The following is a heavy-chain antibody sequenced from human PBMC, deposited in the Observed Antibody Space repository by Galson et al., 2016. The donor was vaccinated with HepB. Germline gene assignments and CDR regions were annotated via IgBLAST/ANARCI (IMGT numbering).Heavy chain of an antibody. J-gene: IGHJ6*02. CDR2: LYPGAFDI. CDR3: ARSLTGSYDFWGAIYNYYAMDV. V-gene: IGHV5-51*01. Sequence: QSGAVVKKPGESLTISCRGSGYTFDSYWIGCVRQMPGKGLEWMAFLYPGAFDIRYSPSFQGQVTISVDKSISTAYLQWSSLTASDTAMYYCARSLTGSYDFWGAIYNYYAMDVWGQGTTVIVS. CDR1: GYTFDSYW. D-gene: IGHD3-3*01.